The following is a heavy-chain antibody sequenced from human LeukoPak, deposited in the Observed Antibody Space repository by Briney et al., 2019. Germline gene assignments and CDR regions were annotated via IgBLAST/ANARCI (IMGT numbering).Heavy chain of an antibody. J-gene: IGHJ6*03. D-gene: IGHD6-6*01. Sequence: SETLSLTCTVSGGSISSYYWTWIRQPAGKGLEWIGRIYTTGSTNYNPSLNSRVTMSVDTSKNQFSLKLSSVTAADTAVYYCAREGGEQLVSYYYYYMDVWGKGTTVTVSS. CDR3: AREGGEQLVSYYYYYMDV. CDR2: IYTTGST. CDR1: GGSISSYY. V-gene: IGHV4-4*07.